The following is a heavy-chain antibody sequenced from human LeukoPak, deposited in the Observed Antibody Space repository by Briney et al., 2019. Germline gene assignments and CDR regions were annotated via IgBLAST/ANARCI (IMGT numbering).Heavy chain of an antibody. J-gene: IGHJ3*02. V-gene: IGHV1-3*01. CDR2: INAGNGNT. Sequence: ASVKVSCKASGYTFTSYAMHWVRLAPGLSLEWMGWINAGNGNTKYSQKFQGRVTLTRDTSASTAYMELSSLRSEDTAVYYCARDLSSGWYGNAFDIWGQGTMVTVSS. D-gene: IGHD6-19*01. CDR1: GYTFTSYA. CDR3: ARDLSSGWYGNAFDI.